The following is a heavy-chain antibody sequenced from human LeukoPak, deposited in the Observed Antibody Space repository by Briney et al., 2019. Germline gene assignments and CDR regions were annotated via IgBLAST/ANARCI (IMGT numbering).Heavy chain of an antibody. J-gene: IGHJ5*02. CDR2: IKQDGSVQ. Sequence: GGSLRLSCAASKFTFSSYWVSWVRQAPGKGLEWVANIKQDGSVQFYMDSLKGRFSVSRDNAKNSLYLQMNGLRVEDTAVYYCTRLQIAVAGPNWFDPWGQGTLVTVSS. V-gene: IGHV3-7*01. CDR3: TRLQIAVAGPNWFDP. D-gene: IGHD6-19*01. CDR1: KFTFSSYW.